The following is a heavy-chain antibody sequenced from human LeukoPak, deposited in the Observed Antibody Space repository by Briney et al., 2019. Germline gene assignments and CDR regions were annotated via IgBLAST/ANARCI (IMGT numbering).Heavy chain of an antibody. Sequence: SVKVSCKASGGTFSSYAISWVRQAPGQGLEWMGGIIPIFGTANYAQKFQGRVTITADESTSTAYMELSSLRSEDTAVYYCARGGPQYCSSTSCLRSDAFDIWGQGTMVTVSS. J-gene: IGHJ3*02. CDR1: GGTFSSYA. CDR3: ARGGPQYCSSTSCLRSDAFDI. V-gene: IGHV1-69*01. CDR2: IIPIFGTA. D-gene: IGHD2-2*01.